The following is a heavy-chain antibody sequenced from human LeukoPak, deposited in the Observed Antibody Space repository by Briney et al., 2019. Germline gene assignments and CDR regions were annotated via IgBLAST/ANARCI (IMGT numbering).Heavy chain of an antibody. CDR3: AKDRLAFDH. D-gene: IGHD3-9*01. J-gene: IGHJ4*02. CDR1: GFTVSSNY. Sequence: GGSLRLSCAASGFTVSSNYMTWVRQAPGKGLEWVSSIGDGSGSTYYADFVKGRFTISRDNSRSMVYLQMTSLRAEDTAVYYCAKDRLAFDHWGQGTLVTVSS. V-gene: IGHV3-23*01. CDR2: IGDGSGST.